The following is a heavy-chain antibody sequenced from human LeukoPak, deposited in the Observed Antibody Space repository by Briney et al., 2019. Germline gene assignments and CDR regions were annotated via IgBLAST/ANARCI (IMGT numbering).Heavy chain of an antibody. J-gene: IGHJ4*02. CDR2: ISSSGSTI. CDR1: GFTFSDYY. V-gene: IGHV3-11*01. D-gene: IGHD3-9*01. CDR3: ARVRYFDWFLDY. Sequence: GGSLRLSCAASGFTFSDYYMSWIRQAPGKGLEWVSYISSSGSTIYYADSVKGRFTISRDNAKNPLYLQMNSLRAEDTAVYYCARVRYFDWFLDYWGQGTLVTVSS.